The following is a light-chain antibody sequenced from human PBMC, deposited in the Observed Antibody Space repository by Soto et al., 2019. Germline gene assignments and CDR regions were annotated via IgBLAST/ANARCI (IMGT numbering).Light chain of an antibody. Sequence: EIVLTQSPGALSLSLGERVNLSSRASQSVSSNLAWYRQKPGQAPRLLIYGASTRATGIPARLSGSGSGTDFTLTISSLQSEDFAVYYCQHYNNWSPITFGQGTRLEIK. J-gene: IGKJ5*01. V-gene: IGKV3-15*01. CDR1: QSVSSN. CDR3: QHYNNWSPIT. CDR2: GAS.